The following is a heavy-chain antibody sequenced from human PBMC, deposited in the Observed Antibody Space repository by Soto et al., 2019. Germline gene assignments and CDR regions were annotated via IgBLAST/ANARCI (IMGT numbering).Heavy chain of an antibody. CDR2: MNPNSGNT. J-gene: IGHJ4*02. D-gene: IGHD3-22*01. Sequence: QVQLVQSGAEVKKPGASVKVSCKASGYTFTSYDINWVRQATGQGLEWMSWMNPNSGNTGYAQKFQGRVTMTRNTSISTAYMELSSLRSEDTAVYYCARGLGYYDSSGYYYGDYWGQSTLVTVSS. V-gene: IGHV1-8*01. CDR3: ARGLGYYDSSGYYYGDY. CDR1: GYTFTSYD.